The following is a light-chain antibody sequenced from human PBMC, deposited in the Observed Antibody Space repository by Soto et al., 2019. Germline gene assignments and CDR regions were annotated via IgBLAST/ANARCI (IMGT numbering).Light chain of an antibody. Sequence: AIRMTQSPSSLSASVGDRVTITCRASQGIKNDVAWYQQKPGKAPKLLIYAASSLQSGVPPRFSGSGSGTDFILTISSLQPEDFATYYCLQDYNYPYTFGQGTKVDIK. CDR2: AAS. J-gene: IGKJ2*01. V-gene: IGKV1-6*01. CDR3: LQDYNYPYT. CDR1: QGIKND.